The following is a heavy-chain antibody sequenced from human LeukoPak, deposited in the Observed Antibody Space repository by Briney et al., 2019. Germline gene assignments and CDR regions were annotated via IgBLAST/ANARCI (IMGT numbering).Heavy chain of an antibody. V-gene: IGHV1-8*01. Sequence: ASVKVSCKASGYTFTSYDINWVRQATGQRLEWMGWMNPSSGNTGYAQKFQGRVTMTRNTSISTAYMELSSLRSEDTAVYYCARGWAYYYFDYWGQGTLVTVSS. D-gene: IGHD1-26*01. CDR2: MNPSSGNT. CDR3: ARGWAYYYFDY. CDR1: GYTFTSYD. J-gene: IGHJ4*02.